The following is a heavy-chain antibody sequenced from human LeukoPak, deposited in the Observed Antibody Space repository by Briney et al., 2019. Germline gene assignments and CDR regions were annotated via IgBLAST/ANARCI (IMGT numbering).Heavy chain of an antibody. CDR3: AKIIGVQQQLVDY. J-gene: IGHJ4*02. D-gene: IGHD6-13*01. V-gene: IGHV3-30*18. Sequence: GGSLRLSCAASGFTFSSYGMHWVRQAPGKGLEWVAVISYDGSNKYYADSVKGRFTNSRDNSKNTLYLQMNSLRAEDTAVYYCAKIIGVQQQLVDYWGQGTLVTVSS. CDR1: GFTFSSYG. CDR2: ISYDGSNK.